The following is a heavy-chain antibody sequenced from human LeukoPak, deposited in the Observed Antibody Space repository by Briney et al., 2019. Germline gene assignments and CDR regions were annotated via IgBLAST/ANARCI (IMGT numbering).Heavy chain of an antibody. V-gene: IGHV1-18*01. D-gene: IGHD3-22*01. Sequence: ASVKVSCKTSGYTFTSYGISWVRQAPGQGLEWVAWISPFNGYTNFAQDFQGRVTMTTDTSTTTVYMELRSLRFEDTAFYYCASGGHIRVYDSNPYYGHYWGQGTLVTVSS. CDR2: ISPFNGYT. CDR3: ASGGHIRVYDSNPYYGHY. J-gene: IGHJ4*02. CDR1: GYTFTSYG.